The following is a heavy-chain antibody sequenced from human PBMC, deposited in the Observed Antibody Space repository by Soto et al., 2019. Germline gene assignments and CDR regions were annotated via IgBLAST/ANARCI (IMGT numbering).Heavy chain of an antibody. Sequence: LRLSCAASGFTFSSYWMSWARQAPGKGLEWVANIKQDGSEKYYVDSVKGRFTISRDNAKNSLYLQMNSLRAEDTAVFYCARHYFGSGNSCFDYWGQGTLVTVSS. CDR3: ARHYFGSGNSCFDY. CDR2: IKQDGSEK. CDR1: GFTFSSYW. J-gene: IGHJ4*02. V-gene: IGHV3-7*03. D-gene: IGHD3-10*01.